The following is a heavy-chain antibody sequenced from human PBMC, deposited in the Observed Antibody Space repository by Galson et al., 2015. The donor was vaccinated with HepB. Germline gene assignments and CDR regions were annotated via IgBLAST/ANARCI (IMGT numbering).Heavy chain of an antibody. CDR1: GGTFSSYA. Sequence: SVKVSCKASGGTFSSYAISWVRQAPGQGLEWMGGIIPIFGTANYAQKFQGRVTITADKSTSTAYMELSSLRSEDTAVYYCAGWIQLSHWFDPWGQGTLVTVSS. CDR2: IIPIFGTA. V-gene: IGHV1-69*06. J-gene: IGHJ5*02. CDR3: AGWIQLSHWFDP. D-gene: IGHD5-18*01.